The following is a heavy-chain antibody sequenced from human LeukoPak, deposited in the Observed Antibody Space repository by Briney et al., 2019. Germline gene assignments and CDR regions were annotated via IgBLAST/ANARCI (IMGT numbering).Heavy chain of an antibody. CDR3: ARDQGDYYGSGSYKN. V-gene: IGHV1-69*13. Sequence: ASVKVSCKASGYTFNSYGISWVRQAPGQGLEWMGGIIPIFGTANYAQKFQGRVTITADESTSTAYMELSSLRSEDTAVYYCARDQGDYYGSGSYKNWGQGTLVTVSS. J-gene: IGHJ4*02. CDR1: GYTFNSYG. D-gene: IGHD3-10*01. CDR2: IIPIFGTA.